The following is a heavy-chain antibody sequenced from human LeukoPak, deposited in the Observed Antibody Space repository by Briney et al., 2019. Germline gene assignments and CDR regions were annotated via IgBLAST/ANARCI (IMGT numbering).Heavy chain of an antibody. CDR3: ARGPYYDIMTGPREYYYYMDV. V-gene: IGHV1-8*01. CDR2: MNPNSGNT. J-gene: IGHJ6*03. D-gene: IGHD3-9*01. Sequence: GASVRLSCKASGYTFTSYDINWVRQAPGQGLEGMGGMNPNSGNTGYAQKFQGRVTMTRNTSISTAYMELSSLISEDTAVYYCARGPYYDIMTGPREYYYYMDVWGKGTTVTVSS. CDR1: GYTFTSYD.